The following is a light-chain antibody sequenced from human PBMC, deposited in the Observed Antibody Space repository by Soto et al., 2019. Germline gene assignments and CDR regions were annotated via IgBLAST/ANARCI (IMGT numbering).Light chain of an antibody. CDR3: QQSCSTPWP. Sequence: NQSAAALSANVGDRVTITCRASQSISSYLNWYQQKPGKAPKLLIYAASSLQSGVPARFSGSGSGTDFTLTISSLQPEDFAAYYCQQSCSTPWPFGQR. CDR2: AAS. CDR1: QSISSY. J-gene: IGKJ1*01. V-gene: IGKV1-39*01.